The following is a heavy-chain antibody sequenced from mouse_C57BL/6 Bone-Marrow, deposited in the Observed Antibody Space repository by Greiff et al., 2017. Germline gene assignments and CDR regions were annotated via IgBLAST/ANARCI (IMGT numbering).Heavy chain of an antibody. Sequence: EVQLVESGGGLVQPKGSLKLSCAASGFSFNTYAMNWVRQAPGKGLEWVARIRSKSNNYATYYADSVKDRFTISRDDSENMLYLQMNNLKTEDTAMYCCVRDYYGSSYFAYWGQGTLVTVSA. D-gene: IGHD1-1*01. V-gene: IGHV10-1*01. CDR3: VRDYYGSSYFAY. CDR1: GFSFNTYA. J-gene: IGHJ3*01. CDR2: IRSKSNNYAT.